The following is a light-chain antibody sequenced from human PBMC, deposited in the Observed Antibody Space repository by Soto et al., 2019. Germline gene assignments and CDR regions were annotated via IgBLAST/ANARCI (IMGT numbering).Light chain of an antibody. CDR3: QQSGRP. CDR1: QSLTSDY. CDR2: GAS. Sequence: VLSQSPGTLSLSPGERATLSCRASQSLTSDYLAWYQQKPGQTPRLLIHGASSRATGIPDRFSGSGSGTDFTLTISRLEPEDSAVYYCQQSGRPFGQGTKV. V-gene: IGKV3-20*01. J-gene: IGKJ1*01.